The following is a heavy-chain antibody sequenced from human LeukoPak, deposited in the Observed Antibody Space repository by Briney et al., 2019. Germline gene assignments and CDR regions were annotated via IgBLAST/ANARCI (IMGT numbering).Heavy chain of an antibody. V-gene: IGHV1-46*01. CDR1: GYSLTNYY. J-gene: IGHJ4*02. CDR3: ARGAPTTRIGAGRFDY. D-gene: IGHD5-12*01. CDR2: INPSGGST. Sequence: ASVKVSCKAFGYSLTNYYVDWVRQAPGQGLEWMGEINPSGGSTSYAQKFQGRITVTRDTYTNTVYMDLSGLRSEDTAAYYCARGAPTTRIGAGRFDYWGQGSLLTVAS.